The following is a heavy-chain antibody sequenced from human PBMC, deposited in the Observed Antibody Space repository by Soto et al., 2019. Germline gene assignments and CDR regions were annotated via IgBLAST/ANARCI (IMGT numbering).Heavy chain of an antibody. V-gene: IGHV1-18*01. J-gene: IGHJ4*02. Sequence: QVQLEQSGAEVKEPGASVKVSCKASGYSFSSDGIGWVRHAPGQGLEWMGWISVYNGNTKNAQKFQDRVTMTTDTSTRTAYMELRSLRSDDTAVYYCARDGGSFPRGPFEYWGQGTLVTVSS. D-gene: IGHD1-26*01. CDR2: ISVYNGNT. CDR3: ARDGGSFPRGPFEY. CDR1: GYSFSSDG.